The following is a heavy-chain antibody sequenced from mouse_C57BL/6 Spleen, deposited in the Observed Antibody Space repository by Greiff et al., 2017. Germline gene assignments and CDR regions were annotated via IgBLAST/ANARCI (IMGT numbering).Heavy chain of an antibody. J-gene: IGHJ2*01. CDR2: INPSSGST. D-gene: IGHD1-1*01. V-gene: IGHV1-7*01. Sequence: VQLQESGAELAKPGASVTLSCKASGYTFTSYWMHWVTQRPGQGLEWIGFINPSSGSTKYNQKFKDKATLTADKSSSTTYMQLSSRTYEDSAVYYYARSGTTVVYFDYWGPGTTLTVSS. CDR1: GYTFTSYW. CDR3: ARSGTTVVYFDY.